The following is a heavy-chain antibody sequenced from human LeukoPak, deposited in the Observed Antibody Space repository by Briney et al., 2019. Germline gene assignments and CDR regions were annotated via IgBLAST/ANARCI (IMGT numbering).Heavy chain of an antibody. Sequence: GESLKISCKGSGNSFTNNGSAGVRQMRGKGREWMGIIRPESSETHDSPAFQGQVTISGDRSSTTAYLQWNSLKASDTAMYYCVKRRNNVYETSPWDPDYWGQGTLVTVSS. CDR2: IRPESSET. D-gene: IGHD2-2*01. V-gene: IGHV5-51*01. J-gene: IGHJ4*02. CDR3: VKRRNNVYETSPWDPDY. CDR1: GNSFTNNG.